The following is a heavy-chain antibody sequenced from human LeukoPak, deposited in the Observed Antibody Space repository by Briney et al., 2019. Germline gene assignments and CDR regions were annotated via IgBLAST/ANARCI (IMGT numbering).Heavy chain of an antibody. CDR3: AKEFVVVPAAKGYYNWFDP. V-gene: IGHV3-23*01. CDR1: GFTFSSYA. J-gene: IGHJ5*02. CDR2: ISGSGGST. D-gene: IGHD2-2*01. Sequence: PGGSLRLSCAASGFTFSSYAMSWVRQAPGEGLEWVSAISGSGGSTYYADSVKGRFTISRDNSKNTLYLQMNSLRAEDTAVYYCAKEFVVVPAAKGYYNWFDPWGQGTLVTVSS.